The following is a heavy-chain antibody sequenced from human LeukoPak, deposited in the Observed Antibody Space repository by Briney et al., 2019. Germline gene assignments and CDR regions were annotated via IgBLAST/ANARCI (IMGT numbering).Heavy chain of an antibody. Sequence: GGSLRLSCAASGFTFSSFAMSWVRQAPGQGLEWVSAISDNSGNTYYADSVKGRFTISRDNSENTLYLQMSSLRAEDTALYYCSNGRTSSGTLQHDYWGQGTLVTVSS. D-gene: IGHD6-19*01. CDR3: SNGRTSSGTLQHDY. CDR1: GFTFSSFA. V-gene: IGHV3-23*01. CDR2: ISDNSGNT. J-gene: IGHJ4*02.